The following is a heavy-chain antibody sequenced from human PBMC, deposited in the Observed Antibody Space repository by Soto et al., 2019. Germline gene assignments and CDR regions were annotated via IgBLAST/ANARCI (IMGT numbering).Heavy chain of an antibody. CDR1: GYRFISYW. CDR3: ARIIGYCRNNDCSWTFDI. D-gene: IGHD2-2*03. Sequence: DSLTISCKTSGYRFISYWVALVGQKPGKGLEWMGTFYPGDSTSTYSPSFQGQVTISVDKSISTAYLHLSSLKASDTAMYYCARIIGYCRNNDCSWTFDIWGQGTTVTVSS. V-gene: IGHV5-51*01. J-gene: IGHJ3*02. CDR2: FYPGDSTS.